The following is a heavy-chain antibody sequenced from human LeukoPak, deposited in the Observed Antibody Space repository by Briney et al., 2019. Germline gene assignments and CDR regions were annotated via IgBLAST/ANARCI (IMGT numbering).Heavy chain of an antibody. CDR3: ARDIWEGDVVGSTTVPDY. D-gene: IGHD1-26*01. CDR1: GFTFGSYA. Sequence: PGGSLRLSCAASGFTFGSYAMHWARQAPGKGLEWVSVISFNGKNKYYADSVKGRFTISRDNPRNTLYLQINSLRTDDTAMYFCARDIWEGDVVGSTTVPDYWGQGTLVIVSS. V-gene: IGHV3-30*04. CDR2: ISFNGKNK. J-gene: IGHJ4*02.